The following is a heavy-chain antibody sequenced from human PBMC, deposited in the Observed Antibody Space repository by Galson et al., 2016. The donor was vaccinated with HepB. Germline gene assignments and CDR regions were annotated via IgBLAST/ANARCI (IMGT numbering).Heavy chain of an antibody. CDR2: ITYSGTT. CDR3: ARQHPTGDAPDL. D-gene: IGHD4-17*01. V-gene: IGHV4-39*01. J-gene: IGHJ5*02. Sequence: SETLSLTCFVSGFSVRGSNYHWGWIRQSPGKGLEWVGSITYSGTTYYNPSLKSRVTVSVDTSRAHFSLMLESVTAADTAVYYCARQHPTGDAPDLWGQGTLVTVSS. CDR1: GFSVRGSNYH.